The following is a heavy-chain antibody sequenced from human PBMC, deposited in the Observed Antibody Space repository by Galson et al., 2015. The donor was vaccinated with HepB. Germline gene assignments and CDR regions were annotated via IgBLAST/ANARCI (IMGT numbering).Heavy chain of an antibody. Sequence: QSGAEVKKPGESLKISCKGSGYSFTSYWIGWVRQMPGKGLEWMGIIYPGDSDTRYSPSFQGQVTISADKSISTAYLQWSSLKASGTAMYYCARQKDDSSGYYTGRGYWYFDLWGRGTLVTVSS. J-gene: IGHJ2*01. CDR1: GYSFTSYW. CDR3: ARQKDDSSGYYTGRGYWYFDL. CDR2: IYPGDSDT. V-gene: IGHV5-51*01. D-gene: IGHD3-22*01.